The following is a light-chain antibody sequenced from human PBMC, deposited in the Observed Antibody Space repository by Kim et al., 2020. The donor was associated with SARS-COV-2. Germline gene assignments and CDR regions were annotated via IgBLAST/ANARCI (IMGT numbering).Light chain of an antibody. V-gene: IGKV1-39*01. J-gene: IGKJ1*01. CDR2: AAS. CDR1: QNINSY. Sequence: DIQMTQSPSSLSASIGDRVTITCRASQNINSYLNWYQQKPGKAPQLLIYAASSLQSGVPSRFSGSESGTDFTLTISSLQPEDFATYYCQQSYSTPPAFGQGTKVDIK. CDR3: QQSYSTPPA.